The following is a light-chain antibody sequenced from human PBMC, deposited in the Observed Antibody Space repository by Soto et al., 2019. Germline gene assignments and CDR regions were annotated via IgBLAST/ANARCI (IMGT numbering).Light chain of an antibody. CDR2: DAS. Sequence: DIQMTQSPSTLSASVGDRVTITCRASQSISRWLAWYQQKPGKAPKVLIWDASSLQGGVPSRFSGSGSGTEFTLTISSLQPDDFATNYCQQYNDYSTWTLGQGTKVDIK. CDR3: QQYNDYSTWT. J-gene: IGKJ1*01. V-gene: IGKV1-5*01. CDR1: QSISRW.